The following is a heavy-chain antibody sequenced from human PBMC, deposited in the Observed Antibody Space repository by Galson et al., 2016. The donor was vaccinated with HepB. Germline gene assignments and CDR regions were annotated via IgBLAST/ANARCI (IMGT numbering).Heavy chain of an antibody. CDR1: GYTFTGYY. Sequence: SVKVSCKASGYTFTGYYMHWVRQAPGQGLEWMGWINPNSGGTNYAQRFQGRVTTTRDTSISTAYMELSRLRSDDTAVFYYARGSGSYYFDYWGQGTLVTVSS. V-gene: IGHV1-2*02. CDR2: INPNSGGT. D-gene: IGHD3-10*01. CDR3: ARGSGSYYFDY. J-gene: IGHJ4*02.